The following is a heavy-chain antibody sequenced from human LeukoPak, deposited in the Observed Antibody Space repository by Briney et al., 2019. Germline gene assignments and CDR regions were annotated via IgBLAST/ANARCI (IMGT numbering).Heavy chain of an antibody. D-gene: IGHD3-22*01. V-gene: IGHV4-59*01. Sequence: NSSETLSLTCTVSGGSISSYYWSWIRQPPGKGLEWIGYIYDSGSTNYNPSLKSRVTMSVDTSKNQLSLKLSSVTAADTAVYYCARERRYYDSTGYYAANLDYWGQGTLLTVSS. J-gene: IGHJ4*02. CDR2: IYDSGST. CDR3: ARERRYYDSTGYYAANLDY. CDR1: GGSISSYY.